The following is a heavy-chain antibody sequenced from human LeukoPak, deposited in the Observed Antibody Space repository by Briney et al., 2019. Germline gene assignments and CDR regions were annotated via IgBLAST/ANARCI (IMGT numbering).Heavy chain of an antibody. CDR1: GFTFSSYG. CDR2: IRYDGSNK. J-gene: IGHJ4*02. CDR3: ARDGSWDH. V-gene: IGHV3-30*02. Sequence: GGSLRLSCVASGFTFSSYGMHWVRQAPGKGLEWVAFIRYDGSNKYYADSAKGRFTISRDNSKNTLYLQMNSLRAEDTAAYYCARDGSWDHWGQGTLVTVSS. D-gene: IGHD3-10*01.